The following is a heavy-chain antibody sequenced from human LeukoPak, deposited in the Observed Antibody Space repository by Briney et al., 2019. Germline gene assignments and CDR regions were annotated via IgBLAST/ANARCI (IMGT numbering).Heavy chain of an antibody. J-gene: IGHJ4*02. Sequence: GGSLRLSCEASGFTFSTYWMGWVRQAPGKGLEWVALISYDGSQKNFADSVKGRFTTSRDNSKFTMYLEMNSLRAEDTAVYFCARDKDGWGIHDFWGQGTLVTVSS. CDR1: GFTFSTYW. V-gene: IGHV3-30*03. D-gene: IGHD3-16*01. CDR3: ARDKDGWGIHDF. CDR2: ISYDGSQK.